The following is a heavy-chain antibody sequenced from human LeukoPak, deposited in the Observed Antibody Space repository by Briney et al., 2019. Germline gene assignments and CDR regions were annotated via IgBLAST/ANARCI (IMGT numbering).Heavy chain of an antibody. J-gene: IGHJ3*02. Sequence: GESLKISCKGSGYSFTSYWIGWVRQMPGKGLEWMGIIYPGDSDTRYSPSFQGQVTISADKSISTAYLQWSSLKASDTAMYYCAMRDPVDYGGNSQVPADAFDIWGQGTMVTVSS. CDR3: AMRDPVDYGGNSQVPADAFDI. CDR1: GYSFTSYW. D-gene: IGHD4-23*01. V-gene: IGHV5-51*01. CDR2: IYPGDSDT.